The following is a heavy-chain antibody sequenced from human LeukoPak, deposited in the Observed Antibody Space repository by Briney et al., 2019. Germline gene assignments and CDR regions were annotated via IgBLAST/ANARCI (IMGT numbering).Heavy chain of an antibody. J-gene: IGHJ6*02. CDR1: GFTFSDYY. D-gene: IGHD5-12*01. Sequence: PGGSLRLSCAASGFTFSDYYMSWIRQAPGKGLEWVSYISSSGSTIYYADSVKGRFTISRDNAKNSLYLQMNSLRAEDTAVYYCASPTAVDIVAKIHLDYYYGMDVWGQGTTVTVS. CDR2: ISSSGSTI. V-gene: IGHV3-11*01. CDR3: ASPTAVDIVAKIHLDYYYGMDV.